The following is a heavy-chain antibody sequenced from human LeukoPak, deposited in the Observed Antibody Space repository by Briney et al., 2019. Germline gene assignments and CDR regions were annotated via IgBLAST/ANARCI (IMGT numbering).Heavy chain of an antibody. CDR1: GYSFTSYW. V-gene: IGHV5-51*01. J-gene: IGHJ4*02. Sequence: GESLKISCKGSGYSFTSYWIGWVRQMPGKGLEWMGIIYPGDSDTRYSPSFQGQVTISADKSISTAYLQWSSLKASDTAMYYCARAEVDYGDYAMDFDCWGQGTLVTVSS. CDR2: IYPGDSDT. D-gene: IGHD4-17*01. CDR3: ARAEVDYGDYAMDFDC.